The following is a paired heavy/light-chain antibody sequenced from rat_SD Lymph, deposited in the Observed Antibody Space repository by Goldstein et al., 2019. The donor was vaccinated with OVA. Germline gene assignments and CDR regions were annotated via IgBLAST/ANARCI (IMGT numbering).Light chain of an antibody. V-gene: IGKV15S2*01. J-gene: IGKJ5*01. Sequence: IQLTQSPSLLSASVGDRVTLSCKGSQNINNFLAWYQQKLGEAPKLLIYNTNNLRTGIPSRFSGSGSGTDYTLTIGSLQPEDVATYFCYQYNNGYTFGSGTKLEIK. CDR3: YQYNNGYT. CDR2: NTN. CDR1: QNINNF.
Heavy chain of an antibody. CDR1: GFTFSNYY. CDR2: ISAGGGNT. D-gene: IGHD1-11*01. Sequence: EVQLVESGGGLVQPGRSLKLSCVASGFTFSNYYMAWVRQAPTKGLEWVAYISAGGGNTDYRDSVKGRFTISRDHAKSTLYLQMDSLRSEDTATYYCTQNYGGNPNWSAYWGQGTLVTVSS. CDR3: TQNYGGNPNWSAY. J-gene: IGHJ3*01. V-gene: IGHV5-27*01.